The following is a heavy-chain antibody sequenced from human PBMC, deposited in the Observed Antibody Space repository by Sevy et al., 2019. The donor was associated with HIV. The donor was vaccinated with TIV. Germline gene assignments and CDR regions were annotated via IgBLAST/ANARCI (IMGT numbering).Heavy chain of an antibody. CDR1: GGSISSYY. V-gene: IGHV4-59*01. CDR2: IYYSGGT. Sequence: SETLSLTCTVSGGSISSYYWSWIRQPPGKGLEWIGYIYYSGGTNYNPSLKSRVTISVDTSKNKFSLKLSSVTAADTAVYYCARLTQYYYDSSGYSYYYGMDVWGQGTTVTVSS. J-gene: IGHJ6*02. D-gene: IGHD3-22*01. CDR3: ARLTQYYYDSSGYSYYYGMDV.